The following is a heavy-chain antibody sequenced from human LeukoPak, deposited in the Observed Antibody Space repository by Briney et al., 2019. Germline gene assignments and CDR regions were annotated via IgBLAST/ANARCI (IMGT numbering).Heavy chain of an antibody. D-gene: IGHD2-2*01. J-gene: IGHJ6*02. V-gene: IGHV3-30*03. CDR1: GFTFSSYG. CDR3: ARVGGFCSSTTCYGNLGMDV. CDR2: ISYDGSNK. Sequence: GGSLRLSCAASGFTFSSYGMHWVRQAPGKGLEWVAVISYDGSNKYYADSVKGRFTISRDNSKNTLYLQMNSLRAEDTAVYYCARVGGFCSSTTCYGNLGMDVWGHGTTVTVSS.